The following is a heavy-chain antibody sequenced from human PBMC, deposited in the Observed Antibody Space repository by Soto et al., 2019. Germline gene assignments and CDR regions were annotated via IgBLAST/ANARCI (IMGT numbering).Heavy chain of an antibody. CDR3: ARVRSEFGGSYYGAFDI. Sequence: ASVKVSCKASGYTFTSYYMHWVRQAPGQGLEWMGIINPSGGSTSYAQKFQGRVTMTRDTSTSTVYMELSSLRSEDTAVYYCARVRSEFGGSYYGAFDIWGQGXMVTV. V-gene: IGHV1-46*01. CDR2: INPSGGST. D-gene: IGHD1-26*01. CDR1: GYTFTSYY. J-gene: IGHJ3*02.